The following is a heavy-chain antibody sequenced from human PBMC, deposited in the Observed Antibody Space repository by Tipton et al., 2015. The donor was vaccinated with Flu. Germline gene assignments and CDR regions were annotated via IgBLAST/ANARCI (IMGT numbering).Heavy chain of an antibody. Sequence: LTCAASGFTFSNVYMSWIRQAPGKGLEWVGRVKSKIDGGATEHAAPVKGRFTISRDDSRNTLYLQTNTLKTEDTAVYYCVKYSSSYYFDPWGQGTLVTVSS. J-gene: IGHJ5*02. D-gene: IGHD3-22*01. V-gene: IGHV3-15*01. CDR2: VKSKIDGGAT. CDR3: VKYSSSYYFDP. CDR1: GFTFSNVY.